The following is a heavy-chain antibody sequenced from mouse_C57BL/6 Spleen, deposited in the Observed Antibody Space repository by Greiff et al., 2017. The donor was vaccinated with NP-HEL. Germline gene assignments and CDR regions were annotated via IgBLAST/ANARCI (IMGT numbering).Heavy chain of an antibody. CDR2: ISYDGSN. J-gene: IGHJ3*01. CDR1: GYSITSGYY. D-gene: IGHD1-1*01. Sequence: EVQLQQSGPGLVKPSQSLSLTCSVTGYSITSGYYWNWIRQFPGNKLEWMGYISYDGSNNYNPSLKNRISITRDTSKNQFFLKLNSVTTEDTATYYGARDPYYYGSSYTWFAYWGQGTLVTVSA. CDR3: ARDPYYYGSSYTWFAY. V-gene: IGHV3-6*01.